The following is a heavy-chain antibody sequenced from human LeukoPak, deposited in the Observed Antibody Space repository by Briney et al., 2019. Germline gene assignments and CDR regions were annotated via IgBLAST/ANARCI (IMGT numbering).Heavy chain of an antibody. D-gene: IGHD5-18*01. Sequence: SESLSLTCTVSGGSISSTTYYWGWIRQPPGKGLEWIGNIYYSGSTYYNPSLKSRVTISVDTSKNQFSLKLSSVTAADTAVYYCARRTAMPVDGIYYFDYWGQGTLVTVSS. V-gene: IGHV4-39*01. J-gene: IGHJ4*02. CDR2: IYYSGST. CDR3: ARRTAMPVDGIYYFDY. CDR1: GGSISSTTYY.